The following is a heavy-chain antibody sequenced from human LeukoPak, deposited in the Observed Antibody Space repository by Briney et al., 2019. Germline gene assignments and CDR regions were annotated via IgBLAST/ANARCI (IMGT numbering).Heavy chain of an antibody. Sequence: ETLSLTCAVYGGSFSGYYWSWIRQPPGKGLEWIGETNHSGSTNYNPSLKSRVTILVDTSKNQFSLKLSSVTAADTAVYYCARGHSPVTTKVSHFQHWGQGTLVTVSS. CDR1: GGSFSGYY. J-gene: IGHJ1*01. V-gene: IGHV4-34*01. CDR2: TNHSGST. D-gene: IGHD4-17*01. CDR3: ARGHSPVTTKVSHFQH.